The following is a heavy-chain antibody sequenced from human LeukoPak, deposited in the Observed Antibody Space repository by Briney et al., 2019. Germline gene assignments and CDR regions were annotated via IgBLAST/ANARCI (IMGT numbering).Heavy chain of an antibody. V-gene: IGHV4-34*01. D-gene: IGHD6-19*01. CDR1: GGSFSGYY. J-gene: IGHJ4*02. CDR2: INHSGST. Sequence: SETLSLTCAVYGGSFSGYYWSWIRQPPGKGLEWIGEINHSGSTNYNPSLKSRVIIPVDTSKNQFSLKLSSVTAADTAVYYCARGWLADYWGQGTLVTVSS. CDR3: ARGWLADY.